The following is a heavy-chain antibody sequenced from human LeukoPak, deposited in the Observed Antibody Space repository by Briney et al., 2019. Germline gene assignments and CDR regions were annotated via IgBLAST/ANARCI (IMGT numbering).Heavy chain of an antibody. Sequence: GGSLRLSCAASGFTFSRYWMHWVRQAPGKGLVRVSRINEDGSTTNYADSVKGRFTISRDNVKNTLYLQMNGLRAEDTAVYYCARGGLEPVDYWGQGTLVTVSS. J-gene: IGHJ4*02. CDR3: ARGGLEPVDY. V-gene: IGHV3-74*01. CDR2: INEDGSTT. D-gene: IGHD1-14*01. CDR1: GFTFSRYW.